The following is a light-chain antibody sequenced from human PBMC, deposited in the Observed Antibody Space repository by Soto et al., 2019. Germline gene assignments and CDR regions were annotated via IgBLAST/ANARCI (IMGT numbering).Light chain of an antibody. CDR3: QQSYTTPFT. Sequence: DIRMTQSPSSLSASVGDRVTITCRASQSISSHLNWYQQKPGKAPEFLIYAASNLQSGVPSRFSGSGSGTDFTLTITSLQPEDFATYYCQQSYTTPFTFGPGTKVDIK. J-gene: IGKJ3*01. V-gene: IGKV1-39*01. CDR1: QSISSH. CDR2: AAS.